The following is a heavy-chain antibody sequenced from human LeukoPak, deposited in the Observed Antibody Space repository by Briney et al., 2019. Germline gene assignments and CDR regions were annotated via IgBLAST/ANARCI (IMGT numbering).Heavy chain of an antibody. CDR2: IYSGGST. D-gene: IGHD4-23*01. V-gene: IGHV3-53*01. Sequence: GGSLRLSCAASGFTVSSNYMSWVRQAPGKGLEWVSVIYSGGSTYYADSVKGRFTISRDNSKNTLYLQMNSLRAEDTAVYYCGRDEVAYSGGFYYYYYMDVWGKGTTVTVSS. CDR1: GFTVSSNY. J-gene: IGHJ6*03. CDR3: GRDEVAYSGGFYYYYYMDV.